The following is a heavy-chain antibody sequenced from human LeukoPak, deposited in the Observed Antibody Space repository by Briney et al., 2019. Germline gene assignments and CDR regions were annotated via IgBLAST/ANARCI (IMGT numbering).Heavy chain of an antibody. D-gene: IGHD2-2*01. CDR3: ARDVYSTSCFDI. Sequence: GGSLRLSCAASGFTFSSYSMNWVRQAPGKGLEWVSSISSSSSYIYYADSVKGRFTISRENAKNSLYLQMNSLRAEDTAVYYCARDVYSTSCFDIWGQGTMVTVSS. J-gene: IGHJ3*02. CDR1: GFTFSSYS. CDR2: ISSSSSYI. V-gene: IGHV3-21*01.